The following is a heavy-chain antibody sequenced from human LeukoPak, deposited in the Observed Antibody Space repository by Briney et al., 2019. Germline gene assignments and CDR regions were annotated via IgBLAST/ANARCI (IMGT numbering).Heavy chain of an antibody. CDR3: ATSGWSHAQLDF. CDR1: GGSFSGYY. J-gene: IGHJ4*02. CDR2: INHSGST. V-gene: IGHV4-34*01. Sequence: TSETLSLTCAVYGGSFSGYYWSWIRQPPGKGLEWIGEINHSGSTNYNPSLKSRVTISVDTSKNQFSLKLSSVTAADTAVYYCATSGWSHAQLDFWGQGTLVTVSS. D-gene: IGHD3-10*01.